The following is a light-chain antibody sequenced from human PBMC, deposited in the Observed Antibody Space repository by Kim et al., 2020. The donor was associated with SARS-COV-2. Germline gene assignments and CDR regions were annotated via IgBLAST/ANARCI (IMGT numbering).Light chain of an antibody. CDR3: LQYGSSSYS. V-gene: IGKV3-20*01. J-gene: IGKJ2*01. CDR1: QRVSSTY. Sequence: EVVLTQSPGTLSLSPGESATLSCRAIQRVSSTYLAWYQQKPGQAPRLLMFGVSNRATGIPDRFSGSGSGTDFTLTISRLEPEDFAVYYCLQYGSSSYSFGQGTKLEI. CDR2: GVS.